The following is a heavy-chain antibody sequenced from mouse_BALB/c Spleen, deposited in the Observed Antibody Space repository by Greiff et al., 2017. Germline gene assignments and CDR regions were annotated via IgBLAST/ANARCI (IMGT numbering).Heavy chain of an antibody. V-gene: IGHV1-31*01. D-gene: IGHD2-4*01. J-gene: IGHJ4*01. Sequence: EVQRVESGPELVKPGASVKISCKASGYSFTGYYMHWVKQSHVKSLEWIGRINPYNGATSYNQNFKDKASLTVDKSSSTAYMELHSLTSEDSAVYYCARSTMITTEAMDYWGQGTSVTVSS. CDR1: GYSFTGYY. CDR3: ARSTMITTEAMDY. CDR2: INPYNGAT.